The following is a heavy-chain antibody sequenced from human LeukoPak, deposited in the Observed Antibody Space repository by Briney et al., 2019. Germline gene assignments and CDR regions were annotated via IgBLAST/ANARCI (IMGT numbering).Heavy chain of an antibody. CDR1: GFTFSSYG. Sequence: PGGSLRLSCAASGFTFSSYGMHWVRQAPGKGLEWVAVISYDGSNKYYADSVKGRFTISRDNSKNTLYLQMNSLRAEDTAVYYCARAPGRRWLQFCDYWGQGTLVTVSS. CDR3: ARAPGRRWLQFCDY. CDR2: ISYDGSNK. V-gene: IGHV3-30*03. D-gene: IGHD5-24*01. J-gene: IGHJ4*02.